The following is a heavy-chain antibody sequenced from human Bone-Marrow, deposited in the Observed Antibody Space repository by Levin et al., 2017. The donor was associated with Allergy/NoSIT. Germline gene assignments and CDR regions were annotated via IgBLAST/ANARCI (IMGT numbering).Heavy chain of an antibody. CDR2: ISSSSSYI. D-gene: IGHD2-15*01. J-gene: IGHJ4*02. Sequence: GGSLRLSCAASGFTFSSYSMNWVRQAPGKGLEWVSSISSSSSYIYYADSVKGRFTISRDNAKNSLYLQMNSLRAEDTAVYYCAVLDCSGGSCYSFDYWGQGTLVTVSS. V-gene: IGHV3-21*01. CDR3: AVLDCSGGSCYSFDY. CDR1: GFTFSSYS.